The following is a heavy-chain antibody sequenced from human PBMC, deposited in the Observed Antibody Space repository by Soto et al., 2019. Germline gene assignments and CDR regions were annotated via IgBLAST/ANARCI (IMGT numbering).Heavy chain of an antibody. D-gene: IGHD2-15*01. CDR1: GFIFSTYG. CDR2: MANDGSYQ. V-gene: IGHV3-30*03. CDR3: ARSIGGSSYYPPDY. Sequence: QVQLVESGGGVVQPGGSLRLSCATPGFIFSTYGMQWVRQSPGEGLEWVAVMANDGSYQYYADSVKGRFTISRDNSKNTLYLQMDSLRREDTAVYYCARSIGGSSYYPPDYWGQGTLVTVSS. J-gene: IGHJ4*02.